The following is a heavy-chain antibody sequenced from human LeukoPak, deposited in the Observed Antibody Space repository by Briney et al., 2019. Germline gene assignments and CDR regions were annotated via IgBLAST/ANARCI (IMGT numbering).Heavy chain of an antibody. Sequence: PGGSLRLSCAASGFTLSKFDMYWVRQAPGKGLECVSVISRSGSGDNTYYADSVKGRFTISRDNAKNSLYLQMNSLRAEDTAVYYCARRGVGELLGGQGTLVTVSS. D-gene: IGHD3-10*01. CDR3: ARRGVGELL. CDR2: ISRSGSGDNT. CDR1: GFTLSKFD. V-gene: IGHV3-23*01. J-gene: IGHJ4*02.